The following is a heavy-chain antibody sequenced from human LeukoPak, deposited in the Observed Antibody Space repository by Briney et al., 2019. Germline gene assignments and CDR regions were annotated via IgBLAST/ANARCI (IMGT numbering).Heavy chain of an antibody. CDR1: GYTFTSYD. V-gene: IGHV1-8*03. CDR2: MNPNSGNT. J-gene: IGHJ4*02. CDR3: ARDQGYYYDSTGYVFDS. D-gene: IGHD3-22*01. Sequence: ASMKVSCKASGYTFTSYDINWVRQATGQGLEWMGWMNPNSGNTGYAQKFQGRVTITRNTSISTAYMELSSLRSEDTAVYYCARDQGYYYDSTGYVFDSWGQGTLVTVSS.